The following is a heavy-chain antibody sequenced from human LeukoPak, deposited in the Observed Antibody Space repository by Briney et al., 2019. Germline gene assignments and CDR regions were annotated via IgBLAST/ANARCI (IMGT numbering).Heavy chain of an antibody. CDR2: IWYDGTNK. Sequence: PGGSLRLSCVASGFTFKSYGMHWVRQAPGKGLEWVAVIWYDGTNKYYADSVKGRFTISRDTSKNTLSLQMNSLRAEDTAVYYCARGAYGFSSGSGSSSYLDYWGQGTLVTVSS. CDR3: ARGAYGFSSGSGSSSYLDY. CDR1: GFTFKSYG. V-gene: IGHV3-33*01. D-gene: IGHD3-10*01. J-gene: IGHJ4*02.